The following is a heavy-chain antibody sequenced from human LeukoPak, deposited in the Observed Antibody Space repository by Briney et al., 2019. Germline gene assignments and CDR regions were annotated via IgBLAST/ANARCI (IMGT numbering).Heavy chain of an antibody. V-gene: IGHV3-23*01. Sequence: GGSLRLSCAASGFTFSSYAMSWVRQAPGKGLEWVSAISGSTGSTYYADSVKGRFTISRDNSKNTLYLQMKSLRAEDTAVYYCAKDGERGSYSYFDYWGQGTLVTVAS. D-gene: IGHD1-26*01. J-gene: IGHJ4*02. CDR2: ISGSTGST. CDR3: AKDGERGSYSYFDY. CDR1: GFTFSSYA.